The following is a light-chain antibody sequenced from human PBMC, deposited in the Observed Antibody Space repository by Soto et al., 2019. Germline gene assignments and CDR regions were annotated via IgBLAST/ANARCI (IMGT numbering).Light chain of an antibody. CDR2: DAS. Sequence: IQVTQSPSSLSASVGDRVTITCRASQSISSWLAWYQQKPGKAPKLLIYDASSLESGVPSRFSGSGSGTEFTLTISSLQPDDFATYYCQQYNSYQITFGQGTRLEIK. CDR3: QQYNSYQIT. J-gene: IGKJ5*01. V-gene: IGKV1-5*01. CDR1: QSISSW.